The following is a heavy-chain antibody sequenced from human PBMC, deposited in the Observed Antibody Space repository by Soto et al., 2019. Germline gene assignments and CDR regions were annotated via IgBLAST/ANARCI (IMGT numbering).Heavy chain of an antibody. V-gene: IGHV4-39*01. CDR1: GGSISSISYY. J-gene: IGHJ4*02. Sequence: TLSLTCTVSGGSISSISYYWGWIRQPPGKGLEWIGSIYYSGSTYYNPSLKSRVTISVDTSKNQFSLKLSSVTAADTAVYYCARHDRTFDYWGQGTLVTVSS. CDR3: ARHDRTFDY. CDR2: IYYSGST.